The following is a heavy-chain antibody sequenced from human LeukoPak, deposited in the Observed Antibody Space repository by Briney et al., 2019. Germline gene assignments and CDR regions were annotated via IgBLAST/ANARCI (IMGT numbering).Heavy chain of an antibody. Sequence: GGSLGLSCAASGFTFSSYEMNWVRQAPGKGLEWVSISSSGSTIYYADSVKGRFTISRDNAKNSLYLQMNSLRAEDTAVYYCAELGITMIGGVWGKGTTVTISS. CDR2: ISSSGSTI. V-gene: IGHV3-48*03. D-gene: IGHD3-10*02. J-gene: IGHJ6*04. CDR3: AELGITMIGGV. CDR1: GFTFSSYE.